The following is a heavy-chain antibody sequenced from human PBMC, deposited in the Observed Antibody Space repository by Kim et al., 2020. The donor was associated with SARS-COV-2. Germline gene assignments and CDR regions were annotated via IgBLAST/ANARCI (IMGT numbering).Heavy chain of an antibody. J-gene: IGHJ3*02. Sequence: KFQGRVTMTEDTSTDTAYMELSSLRSEDTAVYYCATARYYDSSGSDAFDIWGQGTMVTVSS. V-gene: IGHV1-24*01. CDR3: ATARYYDSSGSDAFDI. D-gene: IGHD3-22*01.